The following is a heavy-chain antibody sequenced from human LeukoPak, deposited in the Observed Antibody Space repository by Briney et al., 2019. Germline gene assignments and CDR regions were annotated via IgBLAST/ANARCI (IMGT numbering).Heavy chain of an antibody. CDR3: ARPMYYYDSSGYGYYFDY. J-gene: IGHJ4*02. CDR2: INHSGST. D-gene: IGHD3-22*01. V-gene: IGHV4-34*01. CDR1: GGSFSGYY. Sequence: KPSETLSLTCAVYGGSFSGYYRSWIRQPPGKGLEWIGEINHSGSTNYNPSLKSRVTISVDTSKNQFSLKLSSVTAADTAVYYCARPMYYYDSSGYGYYFDYWGQGTLVTVSS.